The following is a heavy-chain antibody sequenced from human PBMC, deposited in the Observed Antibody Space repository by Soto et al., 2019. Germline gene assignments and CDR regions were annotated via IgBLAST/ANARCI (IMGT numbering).Heavy chain of an antibody. V-gene: IGHV4-30-4*01. J-gene: IGHJ4*02. CDR2: IYYSGST. D-gene: IGHD3-10*01. CDR1: GGSISSGDYY. Sequence: PSETLSLTCTVSGGSISSGDYYWSWIRQPPGKGLEWIGYIYYSGSTYYNPSLKSRVTISVDTSKNQFSLKLSSVTAADTAVYYCARYYYGSRSFSSYFEYWGQGTLVTVSS. CDR3: ARYYYGSRSFSSYFEY.